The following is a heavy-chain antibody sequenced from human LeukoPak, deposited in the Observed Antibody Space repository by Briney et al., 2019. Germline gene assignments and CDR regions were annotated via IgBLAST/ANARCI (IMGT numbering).Heavy chain of an antibody. CDR2: MNPNSGNT. Sequence: GASVKVSCTASGYIFSNYDINWARQATGQGLEWMGWMNPNSGNTGYAQKFQGRVTMTRDTSISTVYMEVSSLRSEDTAVYYCARSKGSLEGNWFDPWGQGTLVTVSS. CDR3: ARSKGSLEGNWFDP. CDR1: GYIFSNYD. D-gene: IGHD5-24*01. J-gene: IGHJ5*02. V-gene: IGHV1-8*01.